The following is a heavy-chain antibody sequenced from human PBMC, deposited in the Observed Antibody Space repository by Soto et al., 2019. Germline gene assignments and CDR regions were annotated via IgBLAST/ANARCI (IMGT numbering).Heavy chain of an antibody. CDR1: VYRLNNYS. V-gene: IGHV5-51*01. CDR3: ARRGDCISDTCFGNNYHYYAMDV. J-gene: IGHJ6*02. D-gene: IGHD2-2*01. CDR2: IYPGDSDT. Sequence: KISGRVSVYRLNNYSIGWVRKMPGKGLEWMGMIYPGDSDTTHSPSFQGQVTISADKSISTAYLQWSSLKASATAIYFCARRGDCISDTCFGNNYHYYAMDVWGQGTMVTVSS.